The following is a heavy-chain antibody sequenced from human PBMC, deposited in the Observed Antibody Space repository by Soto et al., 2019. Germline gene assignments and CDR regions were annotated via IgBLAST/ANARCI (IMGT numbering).Heavy chain of an antibody. Sequence: GGSLRLSCAASGFTFSSYGMHWVRQAPGKGLEWVAVISYDGSNKYYADSVKGRFTISRDNSKNTLYLQMNSLRAEDTAVYYCAKDSAAGRITMVRGVTNWFDPWGQGTLVTVSS. CDR2: ISYDGSNK. D-gene: IGHD3-10*01. CDR3: AKDSAAGRITMVRGVTNWFDP. V-gene: IGHV3-30*18. J-gene: IGHJ5*02. CDR1: GFTFSSYG.